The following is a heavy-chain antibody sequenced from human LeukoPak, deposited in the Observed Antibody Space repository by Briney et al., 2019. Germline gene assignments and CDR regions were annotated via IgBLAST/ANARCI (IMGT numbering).Heavy chain of an antibody. D-gene: IGHD5/OR15-5a*01. Sequence: GGSLRLSCAASGFTFSSYAMSWVRQAPGKGLEWISDISGSGGSTYYADSVKGRFTISRDNSKNTLYLQMNSLRAEDTAVYYCAKDFAAGLLRLDAFDIWGQGTMVTVSS. CDR2: ISGSGGST. J-gene: IGHJ3*02. V-gene: IGHV3-23*01. CDR1: GFTFSSYA. CDR3: AKDFAAGLLRLDAFDI.